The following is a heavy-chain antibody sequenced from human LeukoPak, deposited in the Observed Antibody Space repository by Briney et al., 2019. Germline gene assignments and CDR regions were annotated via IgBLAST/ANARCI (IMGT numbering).Heavy chain of an antibody. CDR3: ARGYFDWLSTYYFDY. CDR2: IYPGDSDT. Sequence: GESLKISCKGSGYSFTSYWIGWVRQMPGKGLEWMGIIYPGDSDTRYSPSFQGQVTISADKSISTAYLQWSSLKASDTAMYYCARGYFDWLSTYYFDYRGQGTLVTVSS. CDR1: GYSFTSYW. V-gene: IGHV5-51*01. J-gene: IGHJ4*02. D-gene: IGHD3-9*01.